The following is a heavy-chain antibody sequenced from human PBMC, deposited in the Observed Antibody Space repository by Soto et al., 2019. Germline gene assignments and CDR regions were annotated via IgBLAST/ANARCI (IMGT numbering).Heavy chain of an antibody. CDR2: ISYDGSNK. Sequence: QVQLVESGGGVVQPGRSLRLSCAASGFTFSSYAMHWVRQAPGKGLEWVAVISYDGSNKYCADSVKGRFTISRDNSKNTLYLQMNSLRAEDKAVYYCARDFDHWGQGTLVTVSS. CDR1: GFTFSSYA. J-gene: IGHJ4*02. V-gene: IGHV3-30-3*01. CDR3: ARDFDH.